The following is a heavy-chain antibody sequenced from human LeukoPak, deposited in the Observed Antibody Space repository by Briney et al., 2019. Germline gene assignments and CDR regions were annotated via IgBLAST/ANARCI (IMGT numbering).Heavy chain of an antibody. Sequence: PGGSLRLSCAASGFTFSGYGMHWVRPAPGKGLEWVAFIRYDGSIKYYADSVKGRFTISRDNSKNALYLQMNSLRAEDTAVYYCANAQCGADCYSFDYWGQGTLVTVSS. CDR2: IRYDGSIK. CDR3: ANAQCGADCYSFDY. J-gene: IGHJ4*02. V-gene: IGHV3-30*02. CDR1: GFTFSGYG. D-gene: IGHD2-21*02.